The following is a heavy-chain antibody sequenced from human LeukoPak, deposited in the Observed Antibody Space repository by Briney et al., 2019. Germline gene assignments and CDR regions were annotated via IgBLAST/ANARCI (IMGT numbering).Heavy chain of an antibody. J-gene: IGHJ6*03. V-gene: IGHV1-18*01. CDR2: ISAYNGNT. CDR1: GYTFTSYG. D-gene: IGHD3-22*01. CDR3: ARGISSAYFRQSPHNYYMDV. Sequence: ASVKVSCKASGYTFTSYGISWVRQAPGQGLEWMGWISAYNGNTNYAQKLQGRVTMTTDTSTSTAYMELRSLRSDDTAVYYCARGISSAYFRQSPHNYYMDVWGKGTTVSVSS.